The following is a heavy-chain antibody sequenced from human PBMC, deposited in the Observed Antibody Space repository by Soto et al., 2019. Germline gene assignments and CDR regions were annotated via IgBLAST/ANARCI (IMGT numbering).Heavy chain of an antibody. CDR2: IWYDGSNK. J-gene: IGHJ3*02. Sequence: PGGSLRLSCAASGFTFSSYGMHWVRQAPGKGLEWVAVIWYDGSNKYYADSVKGRFTISRDNSKNTLYLQMNSLRAEDTAVYYCARDPHRSPPANYYDSSGYYSAFDIWGQGTMVTVS. V-gene: IGHV3-33*01. D-gene: IGHD3-22*01. CDR1: GFTFSSYG. CDR3: ARDPHRSPPANYYDSSGYYSAFDI.